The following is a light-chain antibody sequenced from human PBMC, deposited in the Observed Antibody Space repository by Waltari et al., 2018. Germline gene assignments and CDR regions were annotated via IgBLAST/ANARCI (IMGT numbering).Light chain of an antibody. J-gene: IGKJ2*01. CDR3: QQYSSSVMYT. V-gene: IGKV3-20*01. CDR2: GAS. Sequence: DIVLTQSPGTLSLSPGERATLSCRASQSFRNFLAWYQQKPGQTPRLLIYGASSRATGIPDRFSGSGSGTDFILTINRLEPEDFAVYFCQQYSSSVMYTFGQGTKLEI. CDR1: QSFRNF.